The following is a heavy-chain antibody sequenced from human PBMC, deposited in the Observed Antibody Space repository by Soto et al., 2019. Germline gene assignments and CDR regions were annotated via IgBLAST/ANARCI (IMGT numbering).Heavy chain of an antibody. V-gene: IGHV1-69*13. CDR3: ARARIVGATTGYYYGMDV. D-gene: IGHD1-26*01. CDR1: GGTFSSYD. J-gene: IGHJ6*02. Sequence: ASVKVSCKASGGTFSSYDISWVRQAPGQGLEWMGGIIPIFGTANYAQKFQGRVTITADESTSTAYMELSSLRSEDTAVYYCARARIVGATTGYYYGMDVWGQGTTVTVSS. CDR2: IIPIFGTA.